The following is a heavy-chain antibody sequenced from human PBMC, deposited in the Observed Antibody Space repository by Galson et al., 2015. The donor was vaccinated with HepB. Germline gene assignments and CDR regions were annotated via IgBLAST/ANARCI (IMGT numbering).Heavy chain of an antibody. Sequence: SVKVSCKASGYTFTSYYMHWVRQAPGQGLEWMGIINPSGGSTSYAQKLQGRVTMTRDTSTSTVYMELSSLRSEDTAVYYCARDSAYVAVAVNYYFDYWGQGTLVTVSS. J-gene: IGHJ4*02. D-gene: IGHD6-19*01. V-gene: IGHV1-46*03. CDR2: INPSGGST. CDR3: ARDSAYVAVAVNYYFDY. CDR1: GYTFTSYY.